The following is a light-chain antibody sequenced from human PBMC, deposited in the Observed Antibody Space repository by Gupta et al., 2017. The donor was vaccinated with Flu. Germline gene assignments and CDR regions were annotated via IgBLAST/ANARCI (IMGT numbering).Light chain of an antibody. CDR3: SSYTSSSSWV. Sequence: QSALTQPASVSGSPGQSITISCTGTSSDVGGYNYVSWYQQHPGTAPKLMIYEVSNRPSGVSNRFSGSKSGTTASLTISGLEAEDEADYYCSSYTSSSSWVFGGGTKLTVL. CDR2: EVS. CDR1: SSDVGGYNY. J-gene: IGLJ3*02. V-gene: IGLV2-14*01.